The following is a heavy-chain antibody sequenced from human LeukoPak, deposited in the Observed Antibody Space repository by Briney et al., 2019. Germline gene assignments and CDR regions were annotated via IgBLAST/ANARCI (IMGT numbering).Heavy chain of an antibody. CDR2: IDSDGSST. V-gene: IGHV3-74*03. D-gene: IGHD3-10*01. Sequence: PGGSLRLSCEASGFTFSNYWMHWVRQAPGMGLVWVSRIDSDGSSTTYADSVKGRFTTSRDNAKNTLYLQMNSLRAEDTAVYYCARAVATMIRGVMLLNWFDPWGQGTLVTVSS. CDR1: GFTFSNYW. J-gene: IGHJ5*02. CDR3: ARAVATMIRGVMLLNWFDP.